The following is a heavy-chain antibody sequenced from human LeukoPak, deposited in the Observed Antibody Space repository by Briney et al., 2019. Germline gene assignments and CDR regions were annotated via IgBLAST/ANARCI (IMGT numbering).Heavy chain of an antibody. CDR1: GFTFSSYW. D-gene: IGHD3-3*01. V-gene: IGHV3-7*01. J-gene: IGHJ4*02. CDR3: ARDPLSYYDFWSGYYTNFDY. Sequence: GGSLRLSCAASGFTFSSYWMSWVRQAPGKGLEWVANIKQDGSEKYYVDSVKGRFTISRDNAKNSLYLQMNSLRAEDTAVYYCARDPLSYYDFWSGYYTNFDYWGQGTLVTVSS. CDR2: IKQDGSEK.